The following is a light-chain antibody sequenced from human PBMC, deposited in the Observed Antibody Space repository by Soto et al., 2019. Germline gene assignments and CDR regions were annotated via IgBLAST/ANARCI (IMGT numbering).Light chain of an antibody. CDR3: QSADATAIYVV. Sequence: SYELTQPPSVSLSPGQTARITCSGDALPNQYAFWYQQKPGQAPVLVIYKNNETASGIPERFSGSSSGTTVTLTISGVQAEDEADYYCQSADATAIYVVFGGGTKLTVL. CDR2: KNN. J-gene: IGLJ2*01. CDR1: ALPNQY. V-gene: IGLV3-25*03.